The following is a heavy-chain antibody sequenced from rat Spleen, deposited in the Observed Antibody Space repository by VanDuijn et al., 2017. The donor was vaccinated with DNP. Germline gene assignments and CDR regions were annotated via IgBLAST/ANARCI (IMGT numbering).Heavy chain of an antibody. V-gene: IGHV2S63*01. CDR2: MWSGGST. J-gene: IGHJ4*01. CDR1: GFSLTDYS. CDR3: TSDRVSAVFMDA. D-gene: IGHD1-4*01. Sequence: EVQLKESGPGLVQPSQTLSLTCTVSGFSLTDYSVHWVRQPPGKGLEWMGVMWSGGSTAYNSALQSRLSIRRDPSKSQVFLKMNSLQTEDIAIYYCTSDRVSAVFMDAWGQGASVTVSS.